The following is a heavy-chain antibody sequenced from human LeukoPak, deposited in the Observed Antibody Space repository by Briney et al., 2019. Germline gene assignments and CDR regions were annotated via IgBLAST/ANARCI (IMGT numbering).Heavy chain of an antibody. V-gene: IGHV4-38-2*02. Sequence: SETLSLTCSVSGFSVSSAYYWGWIRQPPGKGLEWIGSIYYSGSTYYNPSLKSRVTISVDTSKNQFSLKLSSVTAADTAVYYCAIAGYSEYFQHWGQGTLVTVSS. D-gene: IGHD2-15*01. J-gene: IGHJ1*01. CDR3: AIAGYSEYFQH. CDR2: IYYSGST. CDR1: GFSVSSAYY.